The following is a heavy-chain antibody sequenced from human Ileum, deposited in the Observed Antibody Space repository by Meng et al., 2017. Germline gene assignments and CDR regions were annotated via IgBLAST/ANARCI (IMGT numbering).Heavy chain of an antibody. CDR3: ARDPKCSSNSCYPFDY. V-gene: IGHV4-38-2*02. Sequence: SETLSLTCAVSGYSISSGYYWGWIRQPPGEGLEWIGSVYHSGITYYNPSLKSRVTISVDTSKNQFSLKLSSVTAADTAVYYCARDPKCSSNSCYPFDYWGQGTLVPSPQ. CDR2: VYHSGIT. J-gene: IGHJ4*02. D-gene: IGHD2-2*01. CDR1: GYSISSGYY.